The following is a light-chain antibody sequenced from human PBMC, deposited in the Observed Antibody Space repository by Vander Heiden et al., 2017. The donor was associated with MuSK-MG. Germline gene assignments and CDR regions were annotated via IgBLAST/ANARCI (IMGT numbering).Light chain of an antibody. CDR2: EVD. V-gene: IGLV2-8*01. Sequence: QSALTQPPSASGSPGQSVTISCTGTSSDVGGYNFVSWYQHHPGKAPKLMTYEVDKRPSGVPDRFSGAKSGNTASLTVSGLQAEDEADYYCSTYGGSNNFVVFGGGTKLTVL. CDR1: SSDVGGYNF. J-gene: IGLJ2*01. CDR3: STYGGSNNFVV.